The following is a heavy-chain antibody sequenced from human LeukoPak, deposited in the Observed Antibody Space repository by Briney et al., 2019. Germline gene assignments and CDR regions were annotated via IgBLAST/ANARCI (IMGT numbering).Heavy chain of an antibody. CDR1: GGSISSYY. Sequence: PSETLSLTCTVSGGSISSYYWSWIRQPAGKGLEWVGRIYISGSTNYNPSLKSRVTMSLDRFKNQFSLKLSSVTAADTAVYYCARDLYYDSSGYYFEPDYWGQGTLVTVSS. CDR2: IYISGST. D-gene: IGHD3-22*01. V-gene: IGHV4-4*07. J-gene: IGHJ4*02. CDR3: ARDLYYDSSGYYFEPDY.